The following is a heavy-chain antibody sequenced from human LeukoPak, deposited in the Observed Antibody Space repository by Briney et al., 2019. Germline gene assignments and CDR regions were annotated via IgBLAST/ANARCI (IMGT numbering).Heavy chain of an antibody. CDR3: ARMPSITRGYFDY. CDR1: GDSVSSSTYY. CDR2: IYYSGST. Sequence: PSETLSLTCTVSGDSVSSSTYYWGWIRQPPGKGLEWIGSIYYSGSTYYNPSLKSRVTISVDTSKNQFSLKLSSVTAADTAVYYCARMPSITRGYFDYWGQGTLVTVSS. V-gene: IGHV4-39*01. D-gene: IGHD3-10*01. J-gene: IGHJ4*02.